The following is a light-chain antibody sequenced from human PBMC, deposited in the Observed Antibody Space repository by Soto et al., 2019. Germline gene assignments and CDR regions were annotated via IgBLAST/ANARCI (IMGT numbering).Light chain of an antibody. CDR2: GAS. Sequence: PGARATLSCRASQSVSNNYLAWYQQKPGQAPRLLIYGASTRATGIPARFSGSGSGTEFTLTISSLQSEDFAVYYCHQYSNCSPPTFGQGTRLEI. CDR1: QSVSNN. J-gene: IGKJ5*01. V-gene: IGKV3-15*01. CDR3: HQYSNCSPPT.